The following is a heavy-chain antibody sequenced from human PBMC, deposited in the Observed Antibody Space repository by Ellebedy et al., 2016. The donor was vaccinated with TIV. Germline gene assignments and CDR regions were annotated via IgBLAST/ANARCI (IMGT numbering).Heavy chain of an antibody. V-gene: IGHV3-33*08. CDR3: AGLGSGWYGEGFDP. Sequence: PGGSLRLSCAASGFTFSSYGMHWVRQAPGKGLEWVAVIWYDGSNKYYADSVKGRFTISRDNSKNTLYLQMNSLRAEDTAVYYCAGLGSGWYGEGFDPWGQGTLVTVSS. CDR1: GFTFSSYG. J-gene: IGHJ5*02. CDR2: IWYDGSNK. D-gene: IGHD6-19*01.